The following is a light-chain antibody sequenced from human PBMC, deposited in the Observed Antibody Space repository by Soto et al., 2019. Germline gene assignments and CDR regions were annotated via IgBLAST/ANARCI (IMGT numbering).Light chain of an antibody. Sequence: DIVMTQSPGSLSASPGESVTLSCRASQSVGSTLAWYQHQPGQAPRVLIYGSSTRATGIPDRFSGSGSGTDFTITINSLQSEDFAVYYCQQYSNWPPYTFGQGTKLEMK. V-gene: IGKV3-15*01. CDR1: QSVGST. CDR3: QQYSNWPPYT. J-gene: IGKJ2*01. CDR2: GSS.